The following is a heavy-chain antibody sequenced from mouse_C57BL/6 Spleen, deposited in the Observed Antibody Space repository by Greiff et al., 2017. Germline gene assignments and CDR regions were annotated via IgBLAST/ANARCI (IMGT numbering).Heavy chain of an antibody. CDR2: ISDGGSYT. CDR3: ARDGVYSFAY. V-gene: IGHV5-4*01. CDR1: GFTFSSYA. D-gene: IGHD2-1*01. J-gene: IGHJ3*01. Sequence: EVKLVESGGGLVKPGGSLKLSCAASGFTFSSYAMSWVRQTPEKRLEWVATISDGGSYTYYPDNVKGRFTISRDNAKNNLYLQMSHLKSEDTAMYYCARDGVYSFAYWGQGTLVTVSA.